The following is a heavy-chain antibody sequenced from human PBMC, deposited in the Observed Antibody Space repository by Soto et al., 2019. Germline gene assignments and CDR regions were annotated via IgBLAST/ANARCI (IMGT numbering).Heavy chain of an antibody. CDR3: ARAKWHDGSGRVREFDY. D-gene: IGHD3-10*01. V-gene: IGHV3-33*01. CDR1: GFTFGGYG. Sequence: GGSLRLSCAASGFTFGGYGMHWVRQAPGKGLEWAAAISYDGRNTYYADSVQGRFAISRDNSKNTMYLQMNSLRVEDTAVYYCARAKWHDGSGRVREFDYWGQGALVTVPS. J-gene: IGHJ4*02. CDR2: ISYDGRNT.